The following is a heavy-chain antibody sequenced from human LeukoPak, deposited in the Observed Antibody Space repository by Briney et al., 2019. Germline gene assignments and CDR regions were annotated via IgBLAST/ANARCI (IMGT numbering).Heavy chain of an antibody. D-gene: IGHD5-18*01. J-gene: IGHJ4*02. CDR1: GASISDYY. Sequence: SETLSLTCTVSGASISDYYWSWIRQPPGKGLEWIGYIYYTGIANYNPSLKSRLTMSVDTSKSQLSLRLSSVTAADTAVYYCLTVDTSMGVDYWGQGTLVTDSS. CDR3: LTVDTSMGVDY. CDR2: IYYTGIA. V-gene: IGHV4-59*08.